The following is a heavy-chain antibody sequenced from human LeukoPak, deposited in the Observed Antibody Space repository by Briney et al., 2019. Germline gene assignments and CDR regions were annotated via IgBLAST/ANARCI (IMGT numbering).Heavy chain of an antibody. CDR2: IIWSGGST. Sequence: PGGSLRLSCAASGFTFSRYSMNWVRQAPGKGLEWVSSIIWSGGSTGYADSVKGRFTISRDNAKNSLYLQMNSLRAEDTALYYCARDDYGSGSWNDYWGQGTLVTVSS. J-gene: IGHJ4*02. CDR3: ARDDYGSGSWNDY. CDR1: GFTFSRYS. D-gene: IGHD3-10*01. V-gene: IGHV3-20*04.